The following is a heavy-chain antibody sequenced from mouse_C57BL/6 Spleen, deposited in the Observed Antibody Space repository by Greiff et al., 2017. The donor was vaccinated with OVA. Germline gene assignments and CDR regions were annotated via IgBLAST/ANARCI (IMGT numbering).Heavy chain of an antibody. V-gene: IGHV1-54*01. CDR1: GYAFTNYL. CDR2: INPGSGGT. J-gene: IGHJ2*01. Sequence: VQRVESGAELVRPGTSVKVSCKASGYAFTNYLIEWVKQRPGQGLEWIGVINPGSGGTNYNEKFKGKATLTADKSSSTAYMQLSSLTSEDSAVYFCARRGTTVVAFDYWGQGTTLTVSS. CDR3: ARRGTTVVAFDY. D-gene: IGHD1-1*01.